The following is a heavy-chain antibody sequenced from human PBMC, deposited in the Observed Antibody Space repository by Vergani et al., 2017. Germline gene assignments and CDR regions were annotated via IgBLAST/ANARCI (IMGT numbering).Heavy chain of an antibody. CDR1: GYSFTSYW. Sequence: EVQLVQSGAEVKKPGESLKISCKGSGYSFTSYWIGWVRQMPGKVLEWMGIIYPGDSDTRYSPSFQGQVTISADKSISTAYLQWSSLKASDTAMYYCARALYSLMVYAARGYAFDIWGQGTMVTVSS. J-gene: IGHJ3*02. CDR3: ARALYSLMVYAARGYAFDI. D-gene: IGHD2-8*01. V-gene: IGHV5-51*03. CDR2: IYPGDSDT.